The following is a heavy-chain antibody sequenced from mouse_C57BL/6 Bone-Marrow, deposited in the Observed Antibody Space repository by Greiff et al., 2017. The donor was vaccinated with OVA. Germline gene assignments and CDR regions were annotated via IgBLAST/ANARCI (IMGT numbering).Heavy chain of an antibody. Sequence: QVQLQQPGTELVKPGASVKLSCKASGYTFTSYWMHWVKQRPGQGLEWIGYINPSSGYTKYNQKFKDKATLTADKSSSTAYMQLSSLTYEDSAVYYCARYDYPCAMDYWGQGTSVTVSS. J-gene: IGHJ4*01. D-gene: IGHD2-4*01. CDR1: GYTFTSYW. CDR3: ARYDYPCAMDY. CDR2: INPSSGYT. V-gene: IGHV1-7*01.